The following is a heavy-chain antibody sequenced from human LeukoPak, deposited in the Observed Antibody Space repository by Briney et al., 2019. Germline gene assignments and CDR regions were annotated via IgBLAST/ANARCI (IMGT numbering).Heavy chain of an antibody. V-gene: IGHV1-69*13. Sequence: SVKVSCKASGGTFISYAISWVRQAPGQGLEWMGGIIPIFGTANYAQKFQGRVTITADESTSTAYMELSSLRSEDTAVYYCARVPRYNWNDLNWFDPWGQGTLVTVSS. CDR2: IIPIFGTA. CDR1: GGTFISYA. CDR3: ARVPRYNWNDLNWFDP. J-gene: IGHJ5*02. D-gene: IGHD1-1*01.